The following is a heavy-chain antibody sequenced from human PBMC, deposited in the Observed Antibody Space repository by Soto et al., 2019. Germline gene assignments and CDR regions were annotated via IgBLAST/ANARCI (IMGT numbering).Heavy chain of an antibody. J-gene: IGHJ6*02. CDR1: GGSFSGYY. V-gene: IGHV4-34*01. Sequence: SETLSLTCAVYGGSFSGYYWSWIRQPPGKGLEWIGEINHSGSTNYNPSLKSRVTLSVDTSKNQFSLKLSSVTAADTAVYYCARDIAAADYYYGMDVWGQGTTVTVSS. CDR2: INHSGST. CDR3: ARDIAAADYYYGMDV. D-gene: IGHD6-13*01.